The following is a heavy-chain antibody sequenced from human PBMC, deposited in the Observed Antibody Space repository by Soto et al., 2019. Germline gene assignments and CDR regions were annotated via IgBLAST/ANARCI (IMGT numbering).Heavy chain of an antibody. CDR2: ISGSGDRT. CDR3: AKLRYYDFWSGENWFDP. Sequence: GGSLRLSCAASGFTFGTFAMSWVRQAPGKGLEWVSFISGSGDRTSYADPVKGRFTISRDTSENMLYLQMNSLRLEDTAIYYCAKLRYYDFWSGENWFDPWGQGTLVTVSP. CDR1: GFTFGTFA. V-gene: IGHV3-23*01. J-gene: IGHJ5*02. D-gene: IGHD3-3*01.